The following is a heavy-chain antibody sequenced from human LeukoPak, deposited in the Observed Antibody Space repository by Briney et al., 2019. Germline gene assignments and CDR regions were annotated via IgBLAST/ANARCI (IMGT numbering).Heavy chain of an antibody. D-gene: IGHD3-3*01. Sequence: SETLSLTCGVSGGSVINTNWWTWVRQPPGKGLEWIGEVHLDGRTSYNPSLESRLTMSVDVSENQVSLKLTSVTAADTAVYYCAREGGFYRPLDYSGQGTLVTVSS. J-gene: IGHJ4*02. V-gene: IGHV4-4*02. CDR3: AREGGFYRPLDY. CDR2: VHLDGRT. CDR1: GGSVINTNW.